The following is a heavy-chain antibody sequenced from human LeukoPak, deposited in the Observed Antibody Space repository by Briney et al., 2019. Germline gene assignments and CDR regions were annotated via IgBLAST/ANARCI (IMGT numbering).Heavy chain of an antibody. CDR2: INHSGST. CDR3: ATTGYSSGWSLFDY. J-gene: IGHJ4*02. CDR1: GGSFSGYY. V-gene: IGHV4-34*01. D-gene: IGHD6-19*01. Sequence: SETLSLTCAVYGGSFSGYYWSWIRQPPGKGLEWIGEINHSGSTNYNPSLKSRVTISVDTSKNQFSLKLSSVTAADAAVYYCATTGYSSGWSLFDYWGQGTLVTVSS.